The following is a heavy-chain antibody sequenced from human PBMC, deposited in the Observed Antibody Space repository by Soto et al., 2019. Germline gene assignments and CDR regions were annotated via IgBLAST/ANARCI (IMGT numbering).Heavy chain of an antibody. Sequence: QVQLVESGGGVVQPGRSLRLSCAASGFTFSSYGMHWVRQAPGKGLEWVAVISYDGSNKYYADSVKGRFTISRDNSKNTLYLQMNSLRAEDTAVYYCAKDLSVVVVAATALDYWGQGTLVTVSS. CDR3: AKDLSVVVVAATALDY. D-gene: IGHD2-15*01. J-gene: IGHJ4*02. CDR1: GFTFSSYG. V-gene: IGHV3-30*18. CDR2: ISYDGSNK.